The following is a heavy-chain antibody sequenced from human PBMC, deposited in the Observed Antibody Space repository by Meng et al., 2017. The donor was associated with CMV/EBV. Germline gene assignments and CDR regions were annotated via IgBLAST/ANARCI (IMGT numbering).Heavy chain of an antibody. D-gene: IGHD3-22*01. CDR3: TSTIGYYYDSSGYYLDY. J-gene: IGHJ4*02. Sequence: GESLKISWAASGFTFSNGWMSWVRQAPGKGLEWVGRIKSKTDGGTTDYAAPGKGRFTISSDDSKNTLYLQMNSLKTEDTAVYYCTSTIGYYYDSSGYYLDYWGQGTLVTVSS. CDR2: IKSKTDGGTT. V-gene: IGHV3-15*01. CDR1: GFTFSNGW.